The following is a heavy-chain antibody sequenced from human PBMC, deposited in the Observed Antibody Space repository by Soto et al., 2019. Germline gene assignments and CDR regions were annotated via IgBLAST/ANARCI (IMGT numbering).Heavy chain of an antibody. Sequence: SETLSLTCTFSGGSISSGGYYWSWIRQHPGKGLEWIGYIYYSGSTYYNPSLKSRVTISVDTSKNQFSLKLSSVTAADTAVYYCARFSIVVVPAAMYYFDYWGQGTLVTVSS. J-gene: IGHJ4*02. D-gene: IGHD2-2*01. CDR1: GGSISSGGYY. CDR3: ARFSIVVVPAAMYYFDY. V-gene: IGHV4-31*03. CDR2: IYYSGST.